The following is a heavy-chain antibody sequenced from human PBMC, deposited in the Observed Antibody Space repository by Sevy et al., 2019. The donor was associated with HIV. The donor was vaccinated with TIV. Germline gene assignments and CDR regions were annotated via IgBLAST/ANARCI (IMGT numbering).Heavy chain of an antibody. Sequence: GGSLRLSCAASGFTFSSYAMHWVRQAPGKGLEWVAVISYDGSNKYYADSVKGRFTISRDNSENTLYLQMNSLRAEDTAVYYCASEWGATSGDSPRGQGTLVTVSS. CDR1: GFTFSSYA. CDR2: ISYDGSNK. CDR3: ASEWGATSGDSP. J-gene: IGHJ4*02. V-gene: IGHV3-30-3*01. D-gene: IGHD1-26*01.